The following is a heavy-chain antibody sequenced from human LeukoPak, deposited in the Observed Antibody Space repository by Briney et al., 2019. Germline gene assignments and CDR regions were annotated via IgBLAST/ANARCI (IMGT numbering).Heavy chain of an antibody. J-gene: IGHJ4*02. D-gene: IGHD2-2*01. Sequence: GGSLRLFCAASGFTFSSYAMHWVRQAPGKGLEWVAVISYDGSNKYYADSVKGRFTISRDNSKNTLYLQMNSLRAEDTAVYYCARGLLSVPATVDYWGQGTLVTVSS. V-gene: IGHV3-30*04. CDR2: ISYDGSNK. CDR1: GFTFSSYA. CDR3: ARGLLSVPATVDY.